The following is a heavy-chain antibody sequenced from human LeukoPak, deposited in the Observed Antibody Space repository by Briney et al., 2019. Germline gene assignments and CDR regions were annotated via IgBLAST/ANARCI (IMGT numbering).Heavy chain of an antibody. CDR1: EYTFSDYS. CDR2: ISSNSGDT. Sequence: GTSVKVSCKTSEYTFSDYSIHWLRQAPGQGLEWIGSISSNSGDTNYAQKFQGRVTITSDTSITTASMELSRLRSDDTAVFYCARLRGLGLFDYWGQGTLVTVSS. CDR3: ARLRGLGLFDY. J-gene: IGHJ4*02. D-gene: IGHD3/OR15-3a*01. V-gene: IGHV1-2*02.